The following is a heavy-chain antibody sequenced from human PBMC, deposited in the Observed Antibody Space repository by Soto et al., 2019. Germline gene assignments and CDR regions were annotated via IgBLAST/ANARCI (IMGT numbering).Heavy chain of an antibody. Sequence: ETLSLTCTVAGGSSIGYYWSWIRQPPGKGLEWIGYIYYSGSTNYNPSLKSRVTISVDTSKNQFSLKLSSVTAADTAVYYCARGGWELRYYYYYYMDVWGKGTTVTVSS. J-gene: IGHJ6*03. D-gene: IGHD1-26*01. CDR3: ARGGWELRYYYYYYMDV. CDR1: GGSSIGYY. V-gene: IGHV4-59*01. CDR2: IYYSGST.